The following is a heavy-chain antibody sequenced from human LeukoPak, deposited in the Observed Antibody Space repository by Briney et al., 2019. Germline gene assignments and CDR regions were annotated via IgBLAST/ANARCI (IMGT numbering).Heavy chain of an antibody. D-gene: IGHD2-2*01. J-gene: IGHJ6*02. CDR3: ARPPNCSSTSCYVYYYGMDV. Sequence: GASVKVSCKASGYTFTSYDINWVRQATGQGLXXXXXXXXXXXNIGYSQKFQRRVTMTRNTSISTAYMELSSLRSEDTAVYYCARPPNCSSTSCYVYYYGMDVWGQGTTVTVSS. CDR2: XXXXXXNI. CDR1: GYTFTSYD. V-gene: IGHV1-8*01.